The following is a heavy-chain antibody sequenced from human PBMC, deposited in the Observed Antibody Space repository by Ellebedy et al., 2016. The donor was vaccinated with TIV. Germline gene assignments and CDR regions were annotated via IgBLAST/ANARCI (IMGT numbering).Heavy chain of an antibody. CDR2: LSGSGDRT. D-gene: IGHD6-25*01. V-gene: IGHV3-23*01. CDR1: GFTFRHYA. J-gene: IGHJ6*02. Sequence: PGGSLRLSCAASGFTFRHYAMNWVRQAPGKGLEWVSSLSGSGDRTNYADSVKGRFTISRDNSKNTVYLQMNSLRAEDTAVYYCARDSIASAEDYGMDVWGQGTTVTVSS. CDR3: ARDSIASAEDYGMDV.